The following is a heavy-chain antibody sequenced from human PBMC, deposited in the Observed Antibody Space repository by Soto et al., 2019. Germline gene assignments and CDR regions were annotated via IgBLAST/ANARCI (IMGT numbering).Heavy chain of an antibody. V-gene: IGHV1-2*02. D-gene: IGHD6-13*01. CDR3: GSTRIAWGFES. Sequence: APAKVPCPTSGYTFTASYIHWLRQAPGQVLEWMGWINPNSGGTNYAQKFQGRVTMTRDTSISTAYKELSRLRSDDTAWYACGSTRIAWGFESWGQGTMVTV. CDR2: INPNSGGT. CDR1: GYTFTASY. J-gene: IGHJ3*02.